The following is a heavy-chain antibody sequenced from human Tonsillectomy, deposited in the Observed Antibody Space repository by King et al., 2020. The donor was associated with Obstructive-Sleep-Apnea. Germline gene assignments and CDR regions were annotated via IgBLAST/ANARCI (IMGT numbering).Heavy chain of an antibody. J-gene: IGHJ4*02. CDR2: ISYDGSNK. CDR1: GFIFSSYG. Sequence: VQLVESGGGVVQPGRSLRLSCAASGFIFSSYGMHWVRQAPGKGLEWVAVISYDGSNKYYADSVKGRFTISRDNSKNTLYLQMNSLRAEDTAVHYCAKVGGSGSYYGYYFDYWGQGTLVTVAS. V-gene: IGHV3-30*18. CDR3: AKVGGSGSYYGYYFDY. D-gene: IGHD3-10*01.